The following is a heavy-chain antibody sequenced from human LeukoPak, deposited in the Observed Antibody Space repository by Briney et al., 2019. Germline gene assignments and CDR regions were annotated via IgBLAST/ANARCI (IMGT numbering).Heavy chain of an antibody. J-gene: IGHJ5*02. CDR1: GYTFTSYY. V-gene: IGHV1-2*02. CDR3: ASLPYDSSGYWFDP. CDR2: INPNSGGT. Sequence: ASVKVSCKASGYTFTSYYMHWVRHAPGQGHELMGWINPNSGGTNYAQKFKGRVTMTRDTSISTAYLELSRVRSDDTAVYYCASLPYDSSGYWFDPWGQGTLVTVSS. D-gene: IGHD3-22*01.